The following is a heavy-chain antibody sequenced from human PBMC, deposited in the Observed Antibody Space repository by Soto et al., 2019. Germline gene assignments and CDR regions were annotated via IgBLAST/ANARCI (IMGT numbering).Heavy chain of an antibody. CDR3: AKDSRMVVVTAHYDY. CDR2: ISYDGSNK. Sequence: QVQLVESGGGVVQPGRSLRLSCAASGFTFSSYGMHWVRQAPGKGLEWVAVISYDGSNKYYADSVKGRFTISRDNSKNTLSLKMNSLRAEDTAVYYCAKDSRMVVVTAHYDYWGQGTLVTVSS. D-gene: IGHD2-21*02. V-gene: IGHV3-30*18. CDR1: GFTFSSYG. J-gene: IGHJ4*02.